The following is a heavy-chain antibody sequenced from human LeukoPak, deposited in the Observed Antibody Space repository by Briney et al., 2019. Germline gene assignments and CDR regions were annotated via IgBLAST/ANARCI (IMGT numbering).Heavy chain of an antibody. J-gene: IGHJ4*02. V-gene: IGHV3-53*01. CDR3: ARGQDYGDYFDY. CDR1: GFTVSSNY. D-gene: IGHD4-17*01. CDR2: IYSGGST. Sequence: WGSLRLSCAASGFTVSSNYMSWVRQAPGKGLEWVSVIYSGGSTYYADSVKGRFTISRDNSKNTLYLQMNSLRAEDTAVYYCARGQDYGDYFDYWDQGTLVTVSS.